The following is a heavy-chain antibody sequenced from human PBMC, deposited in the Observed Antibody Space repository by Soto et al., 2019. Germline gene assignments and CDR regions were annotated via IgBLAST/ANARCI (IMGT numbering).Heavy chain of an antibody. Sequence: SATLSFACSVCGASLNSDYWILIRQSPGKGVEWIGYIYHMGGTDYNPSLKSRVTISIDKSKNQFSLNLRSVTAADTAVYFCARFTYKSGFNWFDNWAQGTKVTDSS. J-gene: IGHJ5*02. CDR1: GASLNSDY. CDR2: IYHMGGT. D-gene: IGHD5-12*01. CDR3: ARFTYKSGFNWFDN. V-gene: IGHV4-59*01.